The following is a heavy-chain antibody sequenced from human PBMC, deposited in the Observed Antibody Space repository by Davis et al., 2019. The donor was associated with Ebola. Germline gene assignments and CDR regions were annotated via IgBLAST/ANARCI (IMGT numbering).Heavy chain of an antibody. D-gene: IGHD3/OR15-3a*01. Sequence: GGSLRLSCAASGFTFSSNSMNWVRQAPGKGLEWVSFICSSSNYIYYADSVKGRFTFSRDNSKNTLHLQMNDLRAEDTAVFYCAKAFSTVPPTRSLDSWGRGTLVTVSS. CDR3: AKAFSTVPPTRSLDS. CDR2: ICSSSNYI. V-gene: IGHV3-21*04. CDR1: GFTFSSNS. J-gene: IGHJ4*02.